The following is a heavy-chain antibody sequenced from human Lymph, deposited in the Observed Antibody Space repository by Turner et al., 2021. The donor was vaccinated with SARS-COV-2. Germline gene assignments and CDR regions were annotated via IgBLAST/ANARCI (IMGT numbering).Heavy chain of an antibody. CDR1: GYTFTCSY. V-gene: IGHV1-2*02. CDR2: INPNSGGT. Sequence: QVQLVQSWAEGEKPAASVKVPCHASGYTFTCSYMHWVRQAPGQELEWMGWINPNSGGTNYEQKFQGRVTMTRDTSISEAYMELSRLRYDDTAVYYCARDVERYNDFWSGYSGGYGMDVWGQGTTVTVSS. CDR3: ARDVERYNDFWSGYSGGYGMDV. J-gene: IGHJ6*02. D-gene: IGHD3-3*01.